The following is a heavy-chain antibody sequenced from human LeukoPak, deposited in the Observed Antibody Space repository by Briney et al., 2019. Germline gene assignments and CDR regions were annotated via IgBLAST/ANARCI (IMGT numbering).Heavy chain of an antibody. CDR3: ARDRGYYDSSPTPNWFDP. Sequence: ASVKVSCKASGYIFTTFYIHWVRQAPGQGLEWMGIINPSGGSTSYAQKFQGRVTMTRDTSTSTVYMELSSLRSEDTAVYYCARDRGYYDSSPTPNWFDPWGQGTLVTVSS. CDR1: GYIFTTFY. J-gene: IGHJ5*02. D-gene: IGHD3-22*01. V-gene: IGHV1-46*01. CDR2: INPSGGST.